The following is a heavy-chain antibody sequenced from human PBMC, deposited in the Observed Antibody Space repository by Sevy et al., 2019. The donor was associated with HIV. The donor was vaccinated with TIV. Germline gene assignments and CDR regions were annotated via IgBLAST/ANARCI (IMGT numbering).Heavy chain of an antibody. CDR3: VIEIESGGANF. CDR1: GLILRDRA. J-gene: IGHJ1*01. D-gene: IGHD2-21*01. Sequence: GGYLRLSCTASGLILRDRAMHWVRQTPGKGLEWVSGMTMYSGSEDYADFVKGRFTISRDNAKNSLNLQMDSLPLEDTALYYCVIEIESGGANFWGQGTLVTVSS. V-gene: IGHV3-9*01. CDR2: MTMYSGSE.